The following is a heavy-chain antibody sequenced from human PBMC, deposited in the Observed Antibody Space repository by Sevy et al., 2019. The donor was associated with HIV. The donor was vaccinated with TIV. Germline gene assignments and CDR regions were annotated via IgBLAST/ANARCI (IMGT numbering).Heavy chain of an antibody. D-gene: IGHD6-13*01. CDR1: GFTFSSYA. CDR3: ARDRRDEYSSSWYGEGAFDI. V-gene: IGHV3-30-3*01. Sequence: GGSLRLSCAASGFTFSSYAMHWVRQAPGKGLEWVAVISYDGSNKYYADSVKGRFTISRDNSKNTLYLQMNSLRAEDTVVYYCARDRRDEYSSSWYGEGAFDIWGQGTMVTVSS. J-gene: IGHJ3*02. CDR2: ISYDGSNK.